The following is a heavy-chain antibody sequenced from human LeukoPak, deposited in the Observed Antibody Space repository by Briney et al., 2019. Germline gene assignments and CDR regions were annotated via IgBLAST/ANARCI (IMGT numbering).Heavy chain of an antibody. CDR2: ISISGTTI. D-gene: IGHD6-13*01. CDR1: GFTFSDYY. V-gene: IGHV3-11*01. Sequence: PGGSLRLSCAASGFTFSDYYMGWIRQAPGKGLEWVSYISISGTTIYYANSVKGRFTISRDDAKNSLYLQMNSLRADDTAVYYCAKDILAAGLFFDYWGQGTLVTVSS. J-gene: IGHJ4*02. CDR3: AKDILAAGLFFDY.